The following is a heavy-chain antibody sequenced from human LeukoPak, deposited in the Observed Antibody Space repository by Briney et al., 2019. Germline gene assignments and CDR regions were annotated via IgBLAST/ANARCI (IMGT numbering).Heavy chain of an antibody. J-gene: IGHJ4*02. Sequence: SETLSLTCAVYGGAFSGYYWSWIRQPPGKGLEWIGEINHSGSTNYNPSLKSRVTISVDTSKNQFSLKVSSVTAADTAVYYGARGGYCSSTSCSSFDYWGQGTLVTVSS. CDR3: ARGGYCSSTSCSSFDY. CDR1: GGAFSGYY. V-gene: IGHV4-34*01. D-gene: IGHD2-2*01. CDR2: INHSGST.